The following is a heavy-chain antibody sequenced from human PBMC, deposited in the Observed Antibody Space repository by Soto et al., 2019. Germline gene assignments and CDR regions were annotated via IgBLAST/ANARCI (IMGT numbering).Heavy chain of an antibody. CDR2: INAGNGNT. D-gene: IGHD2-2*01. Sequence: ASVKVSCTASGGTFSSYAISWVRQAPGQRLEWMGWINAGNGNTKYSQKFQGRVTITRDTSASTAYMELSSLRSEDTAVYYCAIKMPAIYYFGSWGQGTQVTVSS. CDR3: AIKMPAIYYFGS. CDR1: GGTFSSYA. J-gene: IGHJ4*02. V-gene: IGHV1-3*01.